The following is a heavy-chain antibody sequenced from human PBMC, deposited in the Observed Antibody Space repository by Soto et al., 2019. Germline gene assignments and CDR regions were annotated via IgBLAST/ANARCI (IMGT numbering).Heavy chain of an antibody. D-gene: IGHD3-10*01. CDR1: VLTFGNYA. CDR2: IRNQTYSETT. Sequence: GGSLRLSCTASVLTFGNYAISCVRQAPGKGLEWVSLIRNQTYSETTQYAPSLNGRFTISRDDSNSIAYLQMSGLQVDDSAAFYCTSAGSPGMSYFSDSWGQGVLVNVSS. CDR3: TSAGSPGMSYFSDS. J-gene: IGHJ4*02. V-gene: IGHV3-49*04.